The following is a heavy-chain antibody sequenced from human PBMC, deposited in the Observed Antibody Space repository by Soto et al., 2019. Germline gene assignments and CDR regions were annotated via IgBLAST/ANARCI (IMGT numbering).Heavy chain of an antibody. CDR3: VRGSFGYYGP. D-gene: IGHD3-22*01. CDR1: GFSFGDYA. CDR2: IRNPGYGGTT. J-gene: IGHJ5*02. V-gene: IGHV3-49*04. Sequence: SLRLSCTTSGFSFGDYAMTWVRQAPGKGLEWVGFIRNPGYGGTTEYATSVKGRFIISRDDSMSSAYLQLNSLKVDDSAVHYCVRGSFGYYGPWGQGTLVTVS.